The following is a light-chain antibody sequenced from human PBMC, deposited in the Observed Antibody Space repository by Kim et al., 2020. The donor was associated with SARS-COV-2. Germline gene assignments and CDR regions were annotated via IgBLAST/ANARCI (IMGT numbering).Light chain of an antibody. V-gene: IGLV1-51*01. CDR3: AAWDSSLTVVL. Sequence: QSVLTQPPSVSAAPGQKVAISCSGGSSNIGNNYVSWYQQLPGTAPKLLIFDNNKRPSGIPDRFSGSKSGTSATLGITGLQTGDEADYFCAAWDSSLTVVLFGGGTQLTVL. J-gene: IGLJ2*01. CDR1: SSNIGNNY. CDR2: DNN.